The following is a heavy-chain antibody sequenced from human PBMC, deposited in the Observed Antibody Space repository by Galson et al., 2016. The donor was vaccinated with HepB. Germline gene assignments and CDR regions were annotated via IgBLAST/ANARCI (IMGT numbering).Heavy chain of an antibody. V-gene: IGHV3-33*08. D-gene: IGHD6-13*01. CDR2: IYHDGNDK. CDR1: GFTFSDYY. J-gene: IGHJ4*02. CDR3: ASRGSSLYIG. Sequence: SLRLSCAASGFTFSDYYMSWIRQAPGKGLEWVAGIYHDGNDKFYGNSVKGRFTISRDNAKNTLFLHMNSLRVEDTAVHYCASRGSSLYIGWGQGTLVTVSS.